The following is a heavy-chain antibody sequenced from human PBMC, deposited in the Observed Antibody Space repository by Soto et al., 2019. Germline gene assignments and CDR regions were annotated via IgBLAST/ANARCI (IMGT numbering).Heavy chain of an antibody. V-gene: IGHV4-59*08. D-gene: IGHD7-27*01. CDR3: ARFSPLTPGGGAFDI. CDR2: IYYSGST. Sequence: QVQLQESGPGLVKPSETLSLTCTVSGGSISIYYWSWIRQPPGKGLEWIGYIYYSGSTNYNPSLKSRVTISVDTSKNQFSLKLSSVTAADTAVYYCARFSPLTPGGGAFDIWGQGTMVTVSS. CDR1: GGSISIYY. J-gene: IGHJ3*02.